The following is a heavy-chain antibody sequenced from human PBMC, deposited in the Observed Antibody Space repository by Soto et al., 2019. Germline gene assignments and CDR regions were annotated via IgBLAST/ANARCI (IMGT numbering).Heavy chain of an antibody. Sequence: EVQLVESGGGLVQPGGALRLSCAGAGFTFSNYWMHWGRQAPGKGLEWVSRSDHYGPTDYADSVRGRFTISKDNAENTLYLQMNGLRPEATAVYYCVRDSHGDYWGQGPLVTVSS. CDR1: GFTFSNYW. CDR2: SDHYGPT. J-gene: IGHJ4*02. CDR3: VRDSHGDY. V-gene: IGHV3-74*01.